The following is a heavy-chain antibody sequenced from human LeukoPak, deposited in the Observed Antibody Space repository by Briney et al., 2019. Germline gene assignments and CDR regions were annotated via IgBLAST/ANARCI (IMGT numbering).Heavy chain of an antibody. CDR1: GFPVSGNY. Sequence: PGGSLRLSCAVSGFPVSGNYMNWVRQATGEGLEWFSLLYSDGGTYYADSVKGRFTISRDNSKNALYLQMNSLRTEDTAVYYCAASIVADFWGQGTLVTVSS. V-gene: IGHV3-66*02. D-gene: IGHD5-12*01. J-gene: IGHJ4*02. CDR3: AASIVADF. CDR2: LYSDGGT.